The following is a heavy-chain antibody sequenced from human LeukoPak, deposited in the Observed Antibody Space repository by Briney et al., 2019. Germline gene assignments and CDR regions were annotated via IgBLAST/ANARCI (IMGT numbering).Heavy chain of an antibody. CDR3: AREGGPYRPLDY. Sequence: PSETLSLTCTVSGGSISSGGYYWSCIRQHPGKGLEWIGYIYYSGSTYYNPSLKSRVAISVDKSENHISLKLSSVTAADTAVYYCAREGGPYRPLDYSGQGTLVTVAS. V-gene: IGHV4-31*03. CDR2: IYYSGST. CDR1: GGSISSGGYY. J-gene: IGHJ4*02.